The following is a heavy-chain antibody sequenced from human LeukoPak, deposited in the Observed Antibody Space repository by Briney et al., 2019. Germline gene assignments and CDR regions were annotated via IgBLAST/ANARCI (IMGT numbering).Heavy chain of an antibody. CDR1: GFSLTSFL. J-gene: IGHJ3*02. D-gene: IGHD4-11*01. Sequence: GGSLRLSCVPSGFSLTSFLMSWVRQAPGKGLEWVTNIKQDGREKYFVDSVKGRFTISRDNAQNSLHLQLNSGRDEDTAVYYSAVQNGDYSHAFDIWGQGTMVTVSS. CDR3: AVQNGDYSHAFDI. CDR2: IKQDGREK. V-gene: IGHV3-7*05.